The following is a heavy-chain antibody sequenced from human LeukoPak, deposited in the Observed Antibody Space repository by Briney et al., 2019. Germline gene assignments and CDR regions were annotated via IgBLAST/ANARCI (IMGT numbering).Heavy chain of an antibody. CDR3: ASKREGDAFDI. CDR1: GGTFSSYA. Sequence: SVKVSCKASGGTFSSYAISWVRQAPGQGLEWMGRIIPILGIANYAQKFQGRVTITADKSTSTAYMELSSLRSEDTAVNYCASKREGDAFDIWGQGTMVTVSS. J-gene: IGHJ3*02. V-gene: IGHV1-69*04. CDR2: IIPILGIA.